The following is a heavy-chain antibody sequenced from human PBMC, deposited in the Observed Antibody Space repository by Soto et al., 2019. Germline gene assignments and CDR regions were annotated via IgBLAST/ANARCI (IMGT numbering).Heavy chain of an antibody. J-gene: IGHJ5*02. CDR2: IYPGDSDT. CDR3: ARADILTDYFLNFFDP. V-gene: IGHV5-51*01. Sequence: GESLKISCKAFGYNFNIYWIGWVRQMPGKGLEWMGIIYPGDSDTRYSPSFQGQVTISADKSISTAYLDWSSLKASDTAIYYCARADILTDYFLNFFDPSGQGTLVTVS. CDR1: GYNFNIYW. D-gene: IGHD3-9*01.